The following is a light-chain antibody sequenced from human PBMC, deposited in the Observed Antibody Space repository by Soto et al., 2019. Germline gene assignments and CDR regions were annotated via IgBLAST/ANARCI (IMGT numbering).Light chain of an antibody. Sequence: EIVMTQSPATLSVSPGERATLSCRASQSVSSNLAWYQQKPGQAPRLLIYGESNRATGIPDRFSGSGSGTDFTLTISRLEPEDFAVYYCQQYGSSRTFGQGTKVDIK. J-gene: IGKJ1*01. V-gene: IGKV3-20*01. CDR1: QSVSSN. CDR3: QQYGSSRT. CDR2: GES.